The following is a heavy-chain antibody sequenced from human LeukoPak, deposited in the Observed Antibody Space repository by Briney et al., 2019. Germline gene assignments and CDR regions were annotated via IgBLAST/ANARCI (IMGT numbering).Heavy chain of an antibody. Sequence: GGSLRLSCAASGFTVSSNYMSWVRQAPGKGLEWVSVIYSGGSTYYADSVKGRFTISRDNSKNTLYLQMNSLRAEDTAVYYCARVREYCSSTSCYYPSSVGYYSDYWGQGTLVTVSS. J-gene: IGHJ4*02. CDR1: GFTVSSNY. CDR2: IYSGGST. D-gene: IGHD2-2*01. V-gene: IGHV3-66*01. CDR3: ARVREYCSSTSCYYPSSVGYYSDY.